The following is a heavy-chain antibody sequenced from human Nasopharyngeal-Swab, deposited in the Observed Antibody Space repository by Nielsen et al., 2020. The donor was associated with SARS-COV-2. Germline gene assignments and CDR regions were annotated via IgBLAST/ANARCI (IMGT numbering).Heavy chain of an antibody. CDR3: ARNYYDILTGYPDAFDI. J-gene: IGHJ3*02. CDR2: IGAAGGT. V-gene: IGHV3-13*01. Sequence: GGSLRLSCAASGFTFSSNDMHWVRLPRGKGLEWVSAIGAAGGTYYPDSVKGRFTISRDNAKNSLYLQMNSLRAEDTAVYYCARNYYDILTGYPDAFDIWGQGTMVTVSS. CDR1: GFTFSSND. D-gene: IGHD3-9*01.